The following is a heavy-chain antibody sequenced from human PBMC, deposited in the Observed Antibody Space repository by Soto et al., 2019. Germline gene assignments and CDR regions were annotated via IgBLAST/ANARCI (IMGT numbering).Heavy chain of an antibody. CDR3: ARGRYIWGSYRRDWFDP. J-gene: IGHJ5*02. CDR1: VGSISSGGYY. Sequence: TLSLTCTVSVGSISSGGYYWSWIRQHPGKGLEWVGYIYYSGSTYYNPSLKSRVTISVDTSKNQFSLKLSSVTAADTAVYYCARGRYIWGSYRRDWFDPWGQETLDTV. CDR2: IYYSGST. V-gene: IGHV4-31*03. D-gene: IGHD3-16*02.